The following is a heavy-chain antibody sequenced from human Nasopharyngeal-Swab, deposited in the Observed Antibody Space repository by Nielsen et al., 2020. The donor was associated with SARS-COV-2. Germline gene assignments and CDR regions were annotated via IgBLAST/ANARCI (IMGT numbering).Heavy chain of an antibody. V-gene: IGHV4-59*01. J-gene: IGHJ4*02. Sequence: SETLSLTCTVSGCSISSYYWSWIRQPPGKGLEWIGYIYYSGSTNYNPSLKSRVTISVDTSKNQFSLKLSSVTAADTAVYYCARVSPRYCSSTSCYGVDYWGQGTLVTVSS. D-gene: IGHD2-2*01. CDR1: GCSISSYY. CDR3: ARVSPRYCSSTSCYGVDY. CDR2: IYYSGST.